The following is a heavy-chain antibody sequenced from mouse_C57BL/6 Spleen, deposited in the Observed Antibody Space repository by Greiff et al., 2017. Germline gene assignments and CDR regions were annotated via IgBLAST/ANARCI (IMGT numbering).Heavy chain of an antibody. CDR1: GYTFTSYW. Sequence: QVQLQQPGAELVKPGASVKMSCKASGYTFTSYWITWVKQRPGPGLEWIGDIYPGSGSNKYNEKFKSKATLTVATASSTAYMQLNSLTSEDTAVYYCASSGSSDSAWFAYWGQGTLVTVAA. D-gene: IGHD3-2*02. J-gene: IGHJ3*01. CDR3: ASSGSSDSAWFAY. CDR2: IYPGSGSN. V-gene: IGHV1-55*01.